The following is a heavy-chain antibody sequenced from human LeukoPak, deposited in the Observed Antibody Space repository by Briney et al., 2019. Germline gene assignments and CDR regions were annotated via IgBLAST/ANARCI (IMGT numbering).Heavy chain of an antibody. J-gene: IGHJ6*02. CDR1: GFTFSTYW. CDR2: INGGGSSS. V-gene: IGHV3-74*01. Sequence: GGSLRLSCAASGFTFSTYWMHWVRQAPGKGLVWVSRINGGGSSSTYADSVKGRFTISGDNAKNTLYLQMNSLRTEDTAVYYCTRNPGMDVWGQGTTVTVSS. CDR3: TRNPGMDV.